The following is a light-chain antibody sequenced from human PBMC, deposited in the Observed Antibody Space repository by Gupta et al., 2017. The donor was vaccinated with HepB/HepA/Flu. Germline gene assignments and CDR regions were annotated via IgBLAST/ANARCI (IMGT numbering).Light chain of an antibody. V-gene: IGKV3-11*01. CDR2: DVS. Sequence: IVLTQSPASLSLSPGDTATLSCRASQSVNNYVAWYQQKSGQAPRLLIYDVSTRATGIPARFSGGGSGTDFTLTSSGLEPEDFAVYYGQQRDSWLTFGGGTTVEIK. CDR1: QSVNNY. CDR3: QQRDSWLT. J-gene: IGKJ4*01.